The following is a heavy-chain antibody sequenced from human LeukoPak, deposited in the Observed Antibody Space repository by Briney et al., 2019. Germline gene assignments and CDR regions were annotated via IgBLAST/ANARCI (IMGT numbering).Heavy chain of an antibody. V-gene: IGHV1-2*02. CDR2: INPHSGGT. Sequence: ASVKVSCTASGYTFIGYYMHWVRQAPGQGLGGMGWINPHSGGTNSEQNFQGRVTMSRDTSISTVYMELSRLRSDDTALYYCAREGVIGDGYNFFDYWGQGTLVTVSS. D-gene: IGHD5-24*01. J-gene: IGHJ4*02. CDR3: AREGVIGDGYNFFDY. CDR1: GYTFIGYY.